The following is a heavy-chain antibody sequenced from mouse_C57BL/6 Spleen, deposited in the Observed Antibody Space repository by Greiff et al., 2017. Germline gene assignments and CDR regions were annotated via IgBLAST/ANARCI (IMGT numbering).Heavy chain of an antibody. J-gene: IGHJ3*01. V-gene: IGHV5-16*01. CDR3: ARDDAWFAY. Sequence: DVKLVESEGGLVQPGSSMKLSCTASGFTFSDYYMAWVRQVPEKGLEWVANINYDGSSTYYLDSLKSRFIISRDNAKNILYLQMSSLKSEDTATYYCARDDAWFAYWGHGTLVTVSA. CDR2: INYDGSST. CDR1: GFTFSDYY.